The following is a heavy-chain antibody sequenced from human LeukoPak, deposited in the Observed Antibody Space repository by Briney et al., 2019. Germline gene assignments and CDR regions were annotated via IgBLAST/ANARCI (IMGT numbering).Heavy chain of an antibody. J-gene: IGHJ6*03. Sequence: GASVKVSCKASGYTFTTYGITWVRQAPGQGLEWMGWITVYNGKADYGQKFQGRVTLTTDTSTSTAYMELRSLRSDDTAVYYCARGGPLWFGYGAYYYYMDVWGKGTTVTISS. CDR2: ITVYNGKA. V-gene: IGHV1-18*01. CDR1: GYTFTTYG. D-gene: IGHD3-10*01. CDR3: ARGGPLWFGYGAYYYYMDV.